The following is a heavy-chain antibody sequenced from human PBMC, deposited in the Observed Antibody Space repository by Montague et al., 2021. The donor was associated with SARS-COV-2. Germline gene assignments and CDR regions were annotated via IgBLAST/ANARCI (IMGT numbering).Heavy chain of an antibody. D-gene: IGHD3-10*01. CDR3: ARLVWFGELSSENWFDP. CDR2: IYYSGST. J-gene: IGHJ5*02. V-gene: IGHV4-39*01. CDR1: GGSISSSSNY. Sequence: SETLSLTCTLSGGSISSSSNYWGWIRQPPGKGLEWIGSIYYSGSTYYNSSLKSRVTISVDTSKNQFSLKLNSVTAADTAVYYCARLVWFGELSSENWFDPWGQGTLVTGSS.